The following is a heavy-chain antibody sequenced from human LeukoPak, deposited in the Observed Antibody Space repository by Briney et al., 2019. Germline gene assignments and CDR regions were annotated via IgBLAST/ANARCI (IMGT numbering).Heavy chain of an antibody. J-gene: IGHJ6*03. CDR1: GFTFSNAG. CDR3: ATYVGVYCNWGDYFSFYVDV. CDR2: IKSKTDGGTT. Sequence: PGGSLRLSCAASGFTFSNAGMSWVRQAPGKGLEWVAHIKSKTDGGTTAYAAHGKVRFTRSSDDSKNKLYLQMNSVKNEDTYEYYCATYVGVYCNWGDYFSFYVDVWGKGTTVTVSS. V-gene: IGHV3-15*01. D-gene: IGHD7-27*01.